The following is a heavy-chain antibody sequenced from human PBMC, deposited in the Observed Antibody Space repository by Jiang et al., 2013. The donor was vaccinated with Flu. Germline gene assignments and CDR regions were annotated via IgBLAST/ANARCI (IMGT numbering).Heavy chain of an antibody. CDR3: ARDPASYGYRGYYYYYYGMDV. Sequence: LLKPSETLSLTCAVYGGSFSGYYWSWIRQPPGKGLEWIGEINHSGSTNYNPSLKSRVTISVDTSKNQFSLKLSSVTAADTAVYYCARDPASYGYRGYYYYYYGMDVWGQGTTVTVSS. CDR2: INHSGST. D-gene: IGHD5-18*01. V-gene: IGHV4-34*01. CDR1: GGSFSGYY. J-gene: IGHJ6*02.